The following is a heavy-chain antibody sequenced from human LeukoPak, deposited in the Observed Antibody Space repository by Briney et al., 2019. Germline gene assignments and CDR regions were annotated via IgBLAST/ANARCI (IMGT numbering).Heavy chain of an antibody. CDR2: IYYSGST. D-gene: IGHD3-22*01. V-gene: IGHV4-59*01. J-gene: IGHJ4*02. CDR3: AGSVYYYDSSGITGHFDY. CDR1: GGSISSYY. Sequence: SETLSLTCTVSGGSISSYYWSWIRQPPGKGLEWIGYIYYSGSTNYNPSLKSRVTISVDTSKNQFSLKLSSVTAADTAVYYCAGSVYYYDSSGITGHFDYWGQGTLVTVSS.